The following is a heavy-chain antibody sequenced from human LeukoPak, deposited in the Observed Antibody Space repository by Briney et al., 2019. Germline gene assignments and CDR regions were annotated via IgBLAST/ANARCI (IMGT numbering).Heavy chain of an antibody. Sequence: ASVKVSCKASGGTFSSYAISWVRQAPGQGLERMGGIIPIFGTANYAQKFQGRVTITTDESTSTAYMELSRLRSDDTAVYYCARSTGYDVFDYWGQGTLVTVSS. J-gene: IGHJ4*02. CDR2: IIPIFGTA. V-gene: IGHV1-69*05. D-gene: IGHD5-12*01. CDR3: ARSTGYDVFDY. CDR1: GGTFSSYA.